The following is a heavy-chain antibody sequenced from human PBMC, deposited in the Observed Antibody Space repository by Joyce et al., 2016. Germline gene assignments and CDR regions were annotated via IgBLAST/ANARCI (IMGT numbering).Heavy chain of an antibody. Sequence: QVQLVQSGADVKKPGASVKVSCQTSGYTFTSYAVSWLRLAPGQGLEWMGWVSGKNGDTRYSQKFQGRVIMTTDPSTSMASMELRSLNSDDTGVYYCARQVVATDDRGDYFDYWGQGTLVIVSS. D-gene: IGHD2-15*01. CDR3: ARQVVATDDRGDYFDY. CDR2: VSGKNGDT. CDR1: GYTFTSYA. J-gene: IGHJ4*02. V-gene: IGHV1-18*04.